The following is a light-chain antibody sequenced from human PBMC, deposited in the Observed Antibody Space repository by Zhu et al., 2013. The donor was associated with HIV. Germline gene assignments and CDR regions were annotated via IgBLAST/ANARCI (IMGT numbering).Light chain of an antibody. CDR1: SSDIGAYNF. J-gene: IGLJ3*02. CDR3: CSYAGSSTSWV. V-gene: IGLV2-14*01. CDR2: EVS. Sequence: QSALTQPASVSGSPGQSITISCTGTSSDIGAYNFVSWYQHHPGKAPKLMIYEVSDRPSGVSNRFSGSKSGNTASLTISGLQAEDEADYYCCSYAGSSTSWVFGGGTKLTVL.